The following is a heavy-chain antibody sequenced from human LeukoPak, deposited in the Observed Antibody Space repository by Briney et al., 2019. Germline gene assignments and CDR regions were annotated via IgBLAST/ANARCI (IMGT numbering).Heavy chain of an antibody. V-gene: IGHV3-23*01. CDR1: GFTFSSNA. D-gene: IGHD3-10*01. Sequence: PGGSLRLSCAASGFTFSSNAMSWVRQAPGKGLEWFSAISGSGGSTYYADSVKGRFTIPRDNSKNTLYLQMNSVRAEDTAVYYCARGPYGSGLGEYWFDPWGQGTLVSVSS. CDR3: ARGPYGSGLGEYWFDP. CDR2: ISGSGGST. J-gene: IGHJ5*02.